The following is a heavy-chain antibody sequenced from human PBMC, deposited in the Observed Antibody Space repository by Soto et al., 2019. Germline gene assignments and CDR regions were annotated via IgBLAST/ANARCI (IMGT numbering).Heavy chain of an antibody. CDR3: ARTPYYYGSGFQAGMDV. J-gene: IGHJ6*02. D-gene: IGHD3-10*01. CDR2: IDWDDDK. Sequence: SGPTLGNATQTLTLTCTFSGFSLSTSGMCVSWIRQPPGKALEWLALIDWDDDKYYSTSLKTRLTISKDTSKNQVVLTMTNMDPVDTATYYCARTPYYYGSGFQAGMDVCGQVTTFPV. V-gene: IGHV2-70*01. CDR1: GFSLSTSGMC.